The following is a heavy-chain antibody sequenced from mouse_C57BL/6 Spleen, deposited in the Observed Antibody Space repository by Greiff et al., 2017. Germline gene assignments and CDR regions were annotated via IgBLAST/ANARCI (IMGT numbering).Heavy chain of an antibody. CDR3: ATNCYGSSSWFAY. CDR2: IDPSDSYT. V-gene: IGHV1-69*01. J-gene: IGHJ3*01. CDR1: GYTFTSYW. D-gene: IGHD1-1*01. Sequence: QVQLQQPGAELVMPGASVKLSCKASGYTFTSYWMHWVKQRPGQGLEWIGEIDPSDSYTNYNQKFKGKSTLTVDKSSSTAYMQLSSLTSEDSAVYYCATNCYGSSSWFAYWGQGTLVTVSA.